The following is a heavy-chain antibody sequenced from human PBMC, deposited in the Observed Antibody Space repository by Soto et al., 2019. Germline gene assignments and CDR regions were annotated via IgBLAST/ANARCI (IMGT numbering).Heavy chain of an antibody. D-gene: IGHD2-8*01. CDR3: ARDPRNGAIDY. CDR2: TNEDGSQI. V-gene: IGHV3-7*01. J-gene: IGHJ4*02. Sequence: EVQLVESGGDLVQRGGSLRLSCSASGFTFRRSWMSWVRQAPGKGLEWVANTNEDGSQINYVDSVKGRFTASRDNAKNLLLLQMTNLRGEDTAIYYCARDPRNGAIDYWGQGTLVTVSS. CDR1: GFTFRRSW.